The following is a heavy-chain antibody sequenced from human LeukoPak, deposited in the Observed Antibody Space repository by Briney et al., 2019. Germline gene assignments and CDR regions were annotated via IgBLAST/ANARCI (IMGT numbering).Heavy chain of an antibody. V-gene: IGHV4-34*01. D-gene: IGHD6-13*01. CDR1: GGSFSGYY. Sequence: SGTLSLTCAVYGGSFSGYYWSWIRQPPGKGLEWIGEINHSGSTNYNPSLKSRVTISVDTSKNQFSLKLSSVTAADTAVYYCARIRIAAAGYYFDYWGQGTLVTVSS. CDR2: INHSGST. CDR3: ARIRIAAAGYYFDY. J-gene: IGHJ4*02.